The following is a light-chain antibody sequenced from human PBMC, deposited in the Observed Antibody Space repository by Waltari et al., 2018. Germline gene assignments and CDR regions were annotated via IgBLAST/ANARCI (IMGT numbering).Light chain of an antibody. Sequence: SYELTQPPSVSVSPGQTASISCSGDELGAIYASWYQQKPGQSPVLVIYEDNRRPSGIPERVSGSNSGNTATLTISGTQAMDEADYYCQAWDSSTALVFGGGTKLTVL. J-gene: IGLJ3*02. CDR3: QAWDSSTALV. CDR1: ELGAIY. CDR2: EDN. V-gene: IGLV3-1*01.